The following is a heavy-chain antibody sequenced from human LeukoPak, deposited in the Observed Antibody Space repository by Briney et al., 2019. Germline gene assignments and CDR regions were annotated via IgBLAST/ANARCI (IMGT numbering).Heavy chain of an antibody. V-gene: IGHV3-23*01. CDR3: AKGLVYYYYMDV. CDR2: ISGSGGST. D-gene: IGHD2-2*01. J-gene: IGHJ6*03. Sequence: GGSLRLSCAASGFTFSRYSMNWVRQAPGKGLEWVSAISGSGGSTYYADSVKGRFTISRDNSKNTLYLQMNSLRAEDTAVYYCAKGLVYYYYMDVWGKGTTVTVSS. CDR1: GFTFSRYS.